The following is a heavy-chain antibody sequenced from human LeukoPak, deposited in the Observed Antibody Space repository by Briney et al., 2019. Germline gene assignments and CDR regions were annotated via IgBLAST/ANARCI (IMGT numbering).Heavy chain of an antibody. J-gene: IGHJ6*04. D-gene: IGHD2-2*01. CDR3: ARIPGDIVVVPAASALAV. CDR1: GGSFSGYY. Sequence: SETLSLTCAVYGGSFSGYYWSWIRQPPGMGLEWIGEINHSGSTNYNPSLKSRVTISVDTSKNQFSLKLSSVTAADTAVYYCARIPGDIVVVPAASALAVWGKGTTVTVSS. V-gene: IGHV4-34*01. CDR2: INHSGST.